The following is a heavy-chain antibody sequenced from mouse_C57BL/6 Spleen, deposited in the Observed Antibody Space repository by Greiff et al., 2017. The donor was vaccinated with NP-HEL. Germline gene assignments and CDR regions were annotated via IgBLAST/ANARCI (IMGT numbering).Heavy chain of an antibody. CDR3: ARDSYYYGSGYGY. D-gene: IGHD1-1*01. V-gene: IGHV1-26*01. CDR2: INPNNGGT. J-gene: IGHJ2*01. CDR1: GYTFTDYY. Sequence: VQLKQSGPELVKPGASVKISCKASGYTFTDYYMNWVKQSHGKSLEWIGDINPNNGGTSYNQKFKGKATLTVYKSSSTAYMELRSLTSEDSAVYYCARDSYYYGSGYGYWGKGTTLTGSS.